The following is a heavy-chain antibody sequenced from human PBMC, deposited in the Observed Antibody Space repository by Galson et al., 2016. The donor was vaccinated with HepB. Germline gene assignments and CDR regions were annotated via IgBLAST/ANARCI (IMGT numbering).Heavy chain of an antibody. Sequence: ETLSLTCAVSGGSISTDSWWHWVRQPPGQGLEWIGEIYHDGGTNYNPSLKSRLSMSVDKSKNQFSRNLRSVTAADAAVYYCARVTCGGVACQDVFAFWGQGMMVTVSS. J-gene: IGHJ3*01. D-gene: IGHD2-8*02. V-gene: IGHV4-4*02. CDR1: GGSISTDSW. CDR3: ARVTCGGVACQDVFAF. CDR2: IYHDGGT.